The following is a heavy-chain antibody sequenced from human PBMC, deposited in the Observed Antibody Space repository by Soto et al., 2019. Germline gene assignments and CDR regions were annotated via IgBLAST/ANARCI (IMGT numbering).Heavy chain of an antibody. CDR2: IYSGGST. CDR3: ARDVMTTVTSYWFDP. J-gene: IGHJ5*02. D-gene: IGHD4-17*01. CDR1: GFTVSSNY. Sequence: GGSLRLSCAASGFTVSSNYMSWVRQAPGKGLEWVSVIYSGGSTYYADSVKGRLTISRHNSKNTLYLQMNSLRAEDTAVYYCARDVMTTVTSYWFDPWGQGTLVTVSS. V-gene: IGHV3-53*04.